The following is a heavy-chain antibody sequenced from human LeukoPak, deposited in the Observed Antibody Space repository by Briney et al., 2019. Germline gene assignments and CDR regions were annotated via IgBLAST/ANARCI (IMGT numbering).Heavy chain of an antibody. CDR1: RFIFSSYE. D-gene: IGHD6-13*01. CDR3: ARDHYSSSWYGGFDS. J-gene: IGHJ4*02. CDR2: ISSSGSTI. Sequence: GGSLRLSCAASRFIFSSYEMNWVRQAPGKGLEWLSYISSSGSTIYYADSVKGRFTISRDNAKNSLYLQMNSLRAEDTAVYYCARDHYSSSWYGGFDSWGQGTLVTVSS. V-gene: IGHV3-48*03.